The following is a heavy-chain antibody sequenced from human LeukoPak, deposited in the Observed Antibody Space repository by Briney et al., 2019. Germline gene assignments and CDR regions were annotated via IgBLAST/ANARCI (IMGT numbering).Heavy chain of an antibody. CDR1: SDSISNSY. J-gene: IGHJ4*02. CDR2: IYNIGNT. D-gene: IGHD6-19*01. CDR3: ARTVHYSSGWSPTYYFDY. Sequence: SETLSLTRNVYSDSISNSYWSWIRQPPGKGLEWIGHIYNIGNTNYNPSLKSRVTISEDTSKNQFSLKLSSVTAADTAVYYCARTVHYSSGWSPTYYFDYWGQGTLVTVSS. V-gene: IGHV4-59*01.